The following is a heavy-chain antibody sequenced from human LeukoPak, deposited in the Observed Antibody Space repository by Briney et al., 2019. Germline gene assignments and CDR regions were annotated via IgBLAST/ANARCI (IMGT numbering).Heavy chain of an antibody. V-gene: IGHV4-30-2*01. J-gene: IGHJ4*02. CDR2: IYHSGST. CDR3: ARAQTNDY. CDR1: GGSISSGGYY. Sequence: SETLSLTCTVSGGSISSGGYYWSWIRQPPGKGLEWIGYIYHSGSTYYNPSLKSRVTISVDRSKNQFSLKLSSVTAADTAVYYCARAQTNDYWGQGTLVTVSS.